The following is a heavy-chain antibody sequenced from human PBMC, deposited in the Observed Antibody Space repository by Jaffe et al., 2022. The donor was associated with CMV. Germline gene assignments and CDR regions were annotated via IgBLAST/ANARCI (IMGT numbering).Heavy chain of an antibody. V-gene: IGHV3-33*08. CDR1: GFTFSSYG. CDR3: ARDSGGDYEARKGYMDV. J-gene: IGHJ6*03. D-gene: IGHD4-17*01. CDR2: IWYDGSNK. Sequence: QVQLVESGGGVVQPGRSLRLSCAASGFTFSSYGMHWVRQAPGKGLEWVAVIWYDGSNKYYADSVKGRFTISRDNSKNTLYLQMNSLRAEDTAVYYCARDSGGDYEARKGYMDVWGKGTTVTVSS.